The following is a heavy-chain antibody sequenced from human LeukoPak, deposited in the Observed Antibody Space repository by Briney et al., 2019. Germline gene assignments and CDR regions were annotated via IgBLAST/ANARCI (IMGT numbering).Heavy chain of an antibody. Sequence: GGFLRLSCAASGFTFSSYGMTWVRQAPGKGLEWVSYISSSSTIYYADSVKGRFTISRDNAKNSLYLQLNSLRAEDTAVYYCARSLVVGATYPYHWGQGTLVTVSS. CDR2: ISSSSTI. CDR1: GFTFSSYG. D-gene: IGHD1-26*01. CDR3: ARSLVVGATYPYH. V-gene: IGHV3-48*01. J-gene: IGHJ5*02.